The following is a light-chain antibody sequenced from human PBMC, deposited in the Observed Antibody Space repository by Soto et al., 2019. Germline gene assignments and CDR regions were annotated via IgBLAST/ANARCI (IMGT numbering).Light chain of an antibody. CDR2: GNS. CDR3: SSYTSTNTVI. V-gene: IGLV1-40*01. Sequence: QSVLTQPPSVSGAPGQRVTISCTGSGSNIGTGYDVHWYQQLPGTAPKLLIYGNSNRPSGVPDRFSGSKSGTSASLAITGLQAEDEADYYCSSYTSTNTVIFGGGTKLTVL. CDR1: GSNIGTGYD. J-gene: IGLJ2*01.